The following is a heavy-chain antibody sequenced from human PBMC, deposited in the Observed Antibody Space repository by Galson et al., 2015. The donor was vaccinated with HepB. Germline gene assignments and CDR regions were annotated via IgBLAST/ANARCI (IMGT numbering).Heavy chain of an antibody. D-gene: IGHD5-18*01. V-gene: IGHV7-4-1*02. Sequence: SVKVSCKASGYSFTDYGINWVRQAPGQGLEWMGYINTNTGKPTYAQGFPGRFVFSLDTSVSTAYLQINSLKAEDTALYYCARDRYGAREHSYGAFDYWCQGARVCVS. CDR3: ARDRYGAREHSYGAFDY. CDR1: GYSFTDYG. J-gene: IGHJ4*02. CDR2: INTNTGKP.